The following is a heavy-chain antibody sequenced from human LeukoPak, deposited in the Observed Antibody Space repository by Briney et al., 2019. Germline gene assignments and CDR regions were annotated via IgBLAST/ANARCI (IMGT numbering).Heavy chain of an antibody. J-gene: IGHJ4*02. CDR3: TREWYGELPY. CDR2: IKSKIDGGAA. Sequence: PGGSLRLSCAASGFTFSGAWMSWVRQAPGKGLEWVGRIKSKIDGGAAEYAAPVQGRFIISRDDSSDMLHLQMNTLKTEDTAAYYCTREWYGELPYWGQGTLVTVSS. CDR1: GFTFSGAW. D-gene: IGHD3-10*01. V-gene: IGHV3-15*01.